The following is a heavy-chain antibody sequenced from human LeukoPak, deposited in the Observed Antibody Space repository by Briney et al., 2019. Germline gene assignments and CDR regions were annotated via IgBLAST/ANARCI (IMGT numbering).Heavy chain of an antibody. D-gene: IGHD6-13*01. CDR1: GFTLDDYA. Sequence: GRSLRLSCAASGFTLDDYAMHWVRHAPGKGLEWVSGISWNSGSIGYADSVKGRFTISRDNAKNSLYLQMNSLRAEDTALYYCAKDIVAAAGTGRDYFDYWGQGTLVTVSS. CDR2: ISWNSGSI. CDR3: AKDIVAAAGTGRDYFDY. V-gene: IGHV3-9*01. J-gene: IGHJ4*02.